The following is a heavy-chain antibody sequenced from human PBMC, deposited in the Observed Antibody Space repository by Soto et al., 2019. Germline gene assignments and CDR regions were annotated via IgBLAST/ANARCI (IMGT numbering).Heavy chain of an antibody. CDR1: GFTFSDYY. J-gene: IGHJ2*01. Sequence: QVQLVESGGGLVKPGGSLRLSCAASGFTFSDYYMSWIRQAPGKGLEWVSYISNSSSYTNDADSVKGRFTISRDNAKNSLYLQMHSLRAEDTAVYYCARIITAAGGRRYFDLWGRGTLVTVSS. D-gene: IGHD6-13*01. V-gene: IGHV3-11*05. CDR2: ISNSSSYT. CDR3: ARIITAAGGRRYFDL.